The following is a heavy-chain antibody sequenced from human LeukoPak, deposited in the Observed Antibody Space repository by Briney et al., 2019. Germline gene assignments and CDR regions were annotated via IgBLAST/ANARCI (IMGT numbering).Heavy chain of an antibody. CDR1: GFTFSTYS. J-gene: IGHJ4*02. V-gene: IGHV3-21*01. CDR3: ARAGSHSSGLDY. CDR2: ISISVGFI. Sequence: GGSLRLSCAASGFTFSTYSMNWVRQAPGKGLEWVSSISISVGFISYADSVKGRFTISRDSAKNSLYLQMNSLRVEDTAVYYCARAGSHSSGLDYLGQGTLVTVSS. D-gene: IGHD6-19*01.